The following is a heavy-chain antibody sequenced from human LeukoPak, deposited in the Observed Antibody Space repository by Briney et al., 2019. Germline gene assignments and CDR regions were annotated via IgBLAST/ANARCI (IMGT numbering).Heavy chain of an antibody. Sequence: SVKVSCKAPGGTFSSYAISWVRQAPGQGLEWMGGIIPLLATANYAQKFQGRVTITADESTSTAYMELSSLRSEDTAVYYCARDPGDRTFFDYWGQGTLVTVSS. D-gene: IGHD7-27*01. CDR2: IIPLLATA. J-gene: IGHJ4*02. CDR1: GGTFSSYA. V-gene: IGHV1-69*13. CDR3: ARDPGDRTFFDY.